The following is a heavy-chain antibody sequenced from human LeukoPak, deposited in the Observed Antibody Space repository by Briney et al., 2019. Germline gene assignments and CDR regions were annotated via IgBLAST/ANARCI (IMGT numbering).Heavy chain of an antibody. D-gene: IGHD5-18*01. CDR2: INPNSGDT. CDR3: ARQVWPYYFDY. CDR1: GYTFTGYF. J-gene: IGHJ4*02. Sequence: ASVKVSCKASGYTFTGYFIHWVRQAPGQGLDWMGWINPNSGDTNYAQKFQGRVTMTRDTSISTAYMELNRLKSDDTAVYYCARQVWPYYFDYWGQGTLVTVSS. V-gene: IGHV1-2*02.